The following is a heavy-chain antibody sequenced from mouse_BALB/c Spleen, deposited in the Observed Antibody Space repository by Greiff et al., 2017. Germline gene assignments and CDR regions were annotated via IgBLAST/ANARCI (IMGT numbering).Heavy chain of an antibody. D-gene: IGHD2-1*01. CDR3: ARDENYGNPRGFAY. J-gene: IGHJ3*01. V-gene: IGHV5-6-3*01. Sequence: EVKLMESGGGLVQPGGSLKLSCAASGFTFSSYGMSWVRQTPDKRLELVATINSNGGSTYYPDSVKGRFTISRDNAKNTLYLQMSSLKSEDTAMYYCARDENYGNPRGFAYWGQGTLVTVSA. CDR1: GFTFSSYG. CDR2: INSNGGST.